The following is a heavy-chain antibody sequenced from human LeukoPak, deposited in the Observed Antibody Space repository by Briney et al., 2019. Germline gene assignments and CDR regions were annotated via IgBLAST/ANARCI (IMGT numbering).Heavy chain of an antibody. CDR1: GFSFSYYG. CDR3: PKDPHSVYDASDI. D-gene: IGHD5/OR15-5a*01. V-gene: IGHV3-23*01. J-gene: IGHJ3*02. CDR2: ISGSGYST. Sequence: GGSLRLFYAASGFSFSYYGMSWVRQAPGKGLEWVSAISGSGYSTYYADSVKGRFTISRDNSKNTLYLQMNSLRADDTAVYYCPKDPHSVYDASDIGGQATIVTVSS.